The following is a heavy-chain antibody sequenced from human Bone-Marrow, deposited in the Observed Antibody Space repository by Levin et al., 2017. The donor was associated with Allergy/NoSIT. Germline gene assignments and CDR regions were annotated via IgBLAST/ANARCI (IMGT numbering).Heavy chain of an antibody. D-gene: IGHD2-21*02. CDR2: ISSSSSYI. J-gene: IGHJ4*02. CDR3: ARDFFAYCGGDCPFDY. Sequence: GESLRLSCAASGFTFSSYSMNWVRQAPGKGLEWVSSISSSSSYIYYADSVKGRFTISRDNAKNSLYLQMNSLRAEDTAVYYCARDFFAYCGGDCPFDYWGQGTLVTVSS. CDR1: GFTFSSYS. V-gene: IGHV3-21*01.